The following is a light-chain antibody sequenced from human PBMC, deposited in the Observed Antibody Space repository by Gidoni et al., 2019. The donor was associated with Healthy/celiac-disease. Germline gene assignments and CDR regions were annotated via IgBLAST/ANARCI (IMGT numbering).Light chain of an antibody. V-gene: IGKV1-39*01. Sequence: DIQMTPSPSSLSASVGARVTITCRASQSISSYLNWYQQKPGNAPKLLIYAASSLQSGVPSRFSGSGSGTDFTLTISSLQPEDFATYYCQQSYSTHTWTFGQGTKVEIK. CDR2: AAS. CDR1: QSISSY. J-gene: IGKJ1*01. CDR3: QQSYSTHTWT.